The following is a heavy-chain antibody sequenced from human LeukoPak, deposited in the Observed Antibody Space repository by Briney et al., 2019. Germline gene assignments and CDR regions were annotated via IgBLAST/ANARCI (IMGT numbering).Heavy chain of an antibody. D-gene: IGHD5-24*01. CDR1: GGSISSGGYY. Sequence: KASETLSLTCTVSGGSISSGGYYWSWIRQHPGKGLEWIGYIYYSGSAYYNPSLKSRVTISVDTSENQFSLKLSSVTAADTAVYYCARGQRITNWFDPWGQGTLVTVSS. CDR3: ARGQRITNWFDP. V-gene: IGHV4-31*03. J-gene: IGHJ5*02. CDR2: IYYSGSA.